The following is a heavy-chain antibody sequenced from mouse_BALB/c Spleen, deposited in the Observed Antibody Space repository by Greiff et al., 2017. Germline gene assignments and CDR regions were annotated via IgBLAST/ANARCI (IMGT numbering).Heavy chain of an antibody. J-gene: IGHJ2*01. D-gene: IGHD2-14*01. Sequence: VQLQQSGPELVKPGASVKMSCKASGYTFTSYVMHWVKQKPGQGLEWIGYINPYNDGTKYNEKFKGKATLTSDKSSSTAYMELSSLTSEDSAVYYCERGGRYDRNYFDYGGQGTTRTVSS. CDR3: ERGGRYDRNYFDY. V-gene: IGHV1-14*01. CDR2: INPYNDGT. CDR1: GYTFTSYV.